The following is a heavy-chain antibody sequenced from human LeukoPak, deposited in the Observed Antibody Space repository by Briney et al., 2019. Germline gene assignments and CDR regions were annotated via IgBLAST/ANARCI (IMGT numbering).Heavy chain of an antibody. V-gene: IGHV3-53*01. CDR3: TGGQMFTSGGFDD. J-gene: IGHJ4*02. CDR1: GFSVSDKY. CDR2: IYTAGDT. Sequence: GDSLRLSCAASGFSVSDKYMGWVRQAPGKGLEWVSVIYTAGDTFYPDSVRGRFSISRDTSRNMVNLQMNSLRAEDTALYYCTGGQMFTSGGFDDRGQGTLVTVSS. D-gene: IGHD6-19*01.